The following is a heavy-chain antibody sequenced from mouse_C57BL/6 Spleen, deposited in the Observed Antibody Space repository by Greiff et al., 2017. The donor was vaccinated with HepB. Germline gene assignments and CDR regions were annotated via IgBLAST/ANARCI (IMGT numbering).Heavy chain of an antibody. V-gene: IGHV2-9-1*01. Sequence: VKLMESGPGLVAPSQSLSITCTVSGFSLTSYAISWVRQPPGKGLEWLGVIWTGGGTNYNSALKSRLSISKDNSKSQVFLKMNSLQTDDTARYYCASSNSNYGWFAYWGQGTLVTVSA. CDR1: GFSLTSYA. CDR3: ASSNSNYGWFAY. D-gene: IGHD2-5*01. J-gene: IGHJ3*01. CDR2: IWTGGGT.